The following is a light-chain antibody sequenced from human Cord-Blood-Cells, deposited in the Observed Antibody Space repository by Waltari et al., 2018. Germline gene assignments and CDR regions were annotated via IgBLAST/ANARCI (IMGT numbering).Light chain of an antibody. V-gene: IGLV2-23*02. CDR3: CSYAGSSTYV. J-gene: IGLJ1*01. CDR1: SSDVGSYNL. Sequence: QSALTQPASVSGSPGQSITISCTGTSSDVGSYNLVSWYQQHPGKAPKLMIYEVSKRPSGVSNRFSGSKSGNTASLTSSGLQAEDEADYYCCSYAGSSTYVFGTGTNVTVL. CDR2: EVS.